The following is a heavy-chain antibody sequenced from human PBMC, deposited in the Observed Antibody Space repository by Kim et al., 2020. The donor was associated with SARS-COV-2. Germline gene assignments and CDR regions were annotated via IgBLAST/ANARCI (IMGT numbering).Heavy chain of an antibody. J-gene: IGHJ4*02. D-gene: IGHD2-8*01. CDR3: AKCGRGYCTNGVCFFPDY. V-gene: IGHV3-30*02. Sequence: KGRFTISRDNSKNTLYLQMNSLRAEDTAVYYCAKCGRGYCTNGVCFFPDYWGQGTLVTVSS.